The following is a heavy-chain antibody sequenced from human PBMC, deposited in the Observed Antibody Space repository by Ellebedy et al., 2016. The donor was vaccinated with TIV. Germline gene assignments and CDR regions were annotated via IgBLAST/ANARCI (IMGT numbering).Heavy chain of an antibody. CDR1: GYSFTSHG. V-gene: IGHV1-18*01. CDR3: ARGAMALS. J-gene: IGHJ5*02. Sequence: AASVKVSCKASGYSFTSHGITWVRQAPGKGLQWMGCVTAYNRDTYYAQNFQGRVTFTTDTYSSTAYLELRSLTSNDTGVYYGARGAMALSWGQGTLVTVSS. D-gene: IGHD5-24*01. CDR2: VTAYNRDT.